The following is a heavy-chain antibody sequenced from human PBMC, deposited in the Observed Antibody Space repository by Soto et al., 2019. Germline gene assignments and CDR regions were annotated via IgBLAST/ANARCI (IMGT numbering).Heavy chain of an antibody. J-gene: IGHJ4*02. CDR1: GGSISSGGYS. Sequence: TLSLTCTVSGGSISSGGYSWSWIRQPPGKGLEWIGYIYHSGSTYYNPSLKSRVTISVDRSKNQFSLKLSSVTAEDTAIYYCAKGIRDTTGYYNYFDCWGQGSLVTVSS. D-gene: IGHD3-22*01. CDR3: AKGIRDTTGYYNYFDC. CDR2: IYHSGST. V-gene: IGHV4-30-2*01.